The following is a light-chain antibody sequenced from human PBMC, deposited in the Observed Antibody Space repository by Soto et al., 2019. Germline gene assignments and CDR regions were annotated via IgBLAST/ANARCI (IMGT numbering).Light chain of an antibody. CDR1: ALPNQY. CDR2: RDS. CDR3: QSADSSGTYYV. J-gene: IGLJ1*01. Sequence: SYELTQPPSVSVSPGQTARITCSGDALPNQYAFWYRQKPGQAPVMVIYRDSQRPSGIPDRFSGSTSGTTVTLTISGVQAEDEADYYCQSADSSGTYYVFGTGTKVTVL. V-gene: IGLV3-25*03.